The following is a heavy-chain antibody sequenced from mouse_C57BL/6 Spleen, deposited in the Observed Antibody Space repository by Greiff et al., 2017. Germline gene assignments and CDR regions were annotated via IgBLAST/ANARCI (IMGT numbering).Heavy chain of an antibody. D-gene: IGHD1-1*01. V-gene: IGHV5-4*03. CDR1: GFTFSSYA. CDR3: ASYYGSSHWYFDV. Sequence: DVKLVESGGGLVKPGGSLKLSCAASGFTFSSYAMSWVRQTPEKRLEWVATICDGGSYTYYPDNVKGRFTISRDNAKNNLYLQMSHLKSEDTAMYYCASYYGSSHWYFDVWGTGTTVTVSS. CDR2: ICDGGSYT. J-gene: IGHJ1*03.